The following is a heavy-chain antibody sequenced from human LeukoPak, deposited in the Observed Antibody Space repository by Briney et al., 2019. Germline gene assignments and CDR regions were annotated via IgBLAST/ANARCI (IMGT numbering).Heavy chain of an antibody. V-gene: IGHV3-15*01. CDR3: AKDVGGSYYGYFDY. CDR1: GFTFTKAW. Sequence: PGGSLRLSCAASGFTFTKAWMSWVRQAPGKGLGWVGLIKSKTDGGTTDYAAPVKGRFTISRDNAKNTVYLQMNSLRAEDTAVYYCAKDVGGSYYGYFDYWGQGTLVTVSS. D-gene: IGHD1-26*01. CDR2: IKSKTDGGTT. J-gene: IGHJ4*02.